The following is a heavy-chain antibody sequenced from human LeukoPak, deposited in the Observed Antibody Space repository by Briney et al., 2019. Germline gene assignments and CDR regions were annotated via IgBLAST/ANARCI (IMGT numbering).Heavy chain of an antibody. J-gene: IGHJ6*02. Sequence: GGSLRLSRAASGFTFSAFGMNWVRQAPGKGLEWVSTITKSGDSTYYVDSVKGRFTISRDNSKNTLYLQMNSLRAEDTAKYYCTKDYCGKFCSAVWGQGTTVTVSS. V-gene: IGHV3-23*01. CDR3: TKDYCGKFCSAV. CDR2: ITKSGDST. CDR1: GFTFSAFG. D-gene: IGHD3-9*01.